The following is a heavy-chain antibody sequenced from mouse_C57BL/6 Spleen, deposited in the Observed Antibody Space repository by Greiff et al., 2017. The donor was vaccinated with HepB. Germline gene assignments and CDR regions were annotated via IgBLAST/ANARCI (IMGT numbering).Heavy chain of an antibody. Sequence: QVQLQQPGAELVMPGASVKLSCKASGYTFTSYWMHWVKQRPGQGLEWIGEIDPSDSYTNYNQKFKGKSTLTVDISSSTAYMQLSSLTSEDSAVYYCARSPITTVVAEAMDYWGQGTSVTVSS. CDR3: ARSPITTVVAEAMDY. J-gene: IGHJ4*01. D-gene: IGHD1-1*01. V-gene: IGHV1-69*01. CDR1: GYTFTSYW. CDR2: IDPSDSYT.